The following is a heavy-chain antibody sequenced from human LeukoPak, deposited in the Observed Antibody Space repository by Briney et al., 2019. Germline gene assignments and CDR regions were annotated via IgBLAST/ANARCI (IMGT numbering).Heavy chain of an antibody. CDR1: VGSLSSYY. J-gene: IGHJ5*02. CDR3: VRTSRKGSWFDP. Sequence: SESLSLTCTVSVGSLSSYYWSWIRQPPGKGLEWIGYIHYSGSTNYTPSLKRRVTMSVDTSKIQFSLKVSSVTAADTAEYYCVRTSRKGSWFDPWGQGTLVTGS. D-gene: IGHD2-2*01. CDR2: IHYSGST. V-gene: IGHV4-59*01.